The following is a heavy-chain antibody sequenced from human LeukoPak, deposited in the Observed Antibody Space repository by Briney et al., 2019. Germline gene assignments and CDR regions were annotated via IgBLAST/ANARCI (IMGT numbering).Heavy chain of an antibody. V-gene: IGHV5-51*01. CDR2: IYPADSDT. CDR1: GYIFTHYW. D-gene: IGHD3-10*01. J-gene: IGHJ4*02. Sequence: GESLKISCQVSGYIFTHYWIGWVRQMPGNGLESMGIIYPADSDTTYSPSFQGQVTISVDKSISTVYLQWSSLKTSDTAMYYCARQSRDGSKTRGYYFDYWGQGTLVTVSS. CDR3: ARQSRDGSKTRGYYFDY.